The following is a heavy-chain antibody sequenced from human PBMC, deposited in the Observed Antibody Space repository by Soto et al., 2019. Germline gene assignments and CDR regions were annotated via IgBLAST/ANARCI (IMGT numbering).Heavy chain of an antibody. J-gene: IGHJ5*02. D-gene: IGHD3-9*01. CDR3: ARGSHDILTTKFDP. CDR1: GGSFSGYY. V-gene: IGHV4-34*01. Sequence: SETLSLTCAVYGGSFSGYYWSWIRQPPGKGLEWIGEINHSGSTNYNPSLKSRVTISVDTSKNQFSLKLSSVTAADTAAYYCARGSHDILTTKFDPWGQGTLVTVSS. CDR2: INHSGST.